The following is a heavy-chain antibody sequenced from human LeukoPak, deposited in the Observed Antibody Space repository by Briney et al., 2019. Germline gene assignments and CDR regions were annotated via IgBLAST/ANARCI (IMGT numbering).Heavy chain of an antibody. CDR3: ARVQRPLDGADY. CDR2: IYYSVST. V-gene: IGHV4-59*01. J-gene: IGHJ4*02. D-gene: IGHD1-1*01. Sequence: SETLSLTCTGSGGSISSDYWSWIRQPPGKGLDWIGYIYYSVSTNYNPSLKSRVTISVDTSKNLCSLTLSSVTAADTAVYYCARVQRPLDGADYWGQGTLVTVSS. CDR1: GGSISSDY.